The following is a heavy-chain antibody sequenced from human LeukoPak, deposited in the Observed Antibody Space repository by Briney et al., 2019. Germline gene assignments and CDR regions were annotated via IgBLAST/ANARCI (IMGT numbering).Heavy chain of an antibody. V-gene: IGHV3-21*01. J-gene: IGHJ4*02. D-gene: IGHD5-12*01. CDR2: ISSSSSYI. CDR3: ARATRGGYDGYFDY. Sequence: GGSLRLSCATSGFSFSSYAMSWVRQAPGKGLEWVSSISSSSSYIYYADSVKGRFTISGDNARKSLYLQMNSLRAEDTAVYYCARATRGGYDGYFDYWGQGTLVTVSS. CDR1: GFSFSSYA.